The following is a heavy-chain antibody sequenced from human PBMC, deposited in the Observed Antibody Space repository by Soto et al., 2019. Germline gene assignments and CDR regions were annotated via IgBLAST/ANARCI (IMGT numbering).Heavy chain of an antibody. D-gene: IGHD3-22*01. Sequence: SVKVSCKASGGTFSSYAISWVRQAPGQGLKWMGGIIPIFGTANYAQKFQGRVTITADESTSTAYMELSSLRSEDTAVYYCASSHYDSSGYYTNWFDPWGQGTLVTVSS. CDR1: GGTFSSYA. J-gene: IGHJ5*02. CDR3: ASSHYDSSGYYTNWFDP. CDR2: IIPIFGTA. V-gene: IGHV1-69*13.